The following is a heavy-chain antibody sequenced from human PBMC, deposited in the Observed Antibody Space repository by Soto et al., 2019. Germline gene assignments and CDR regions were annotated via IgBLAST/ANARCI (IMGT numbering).Heavy chain of an antibody. CDR2: INPSGGST. D-gene: IGHD3-22*01. V-gene: IGHV1-46*01. CDR1: GYTFTSYY. J-gene: IGHJ4*02. CDR3: ARDRPVDYSSGYYRGSYFDY. Sequence: QVQLVQSGAEVKKPGASVKVSCKASGYTFTSYYMHWVRQAPGQGLEWMGIINPSGGSTSYAQKFQGRVTMTRDTSTSTVYMELSSLRSEVTAVYYCARDRPVDYSSGYYRGSYFDYWGQGTLVTVSS.